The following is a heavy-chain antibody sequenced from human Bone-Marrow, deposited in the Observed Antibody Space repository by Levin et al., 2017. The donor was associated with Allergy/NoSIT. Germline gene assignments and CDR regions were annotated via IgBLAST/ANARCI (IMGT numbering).Heavy chain of an antibody. D-gene: IGHD5-18*01. CDR2: IYFTGDT. CDR3: ARSPMSYNYDAYWYFDL. CDR1: GDSISNYY. Sequence: SSETLSLTCSVSGDSISNYYWSWIRQPPGAGLEWIGYIYFTGDTNHNPSLMNRLTISVDTSKNQLSLKMRSVTAADTAVYFCARSPMSYNYDAYWYFDLWGRGTLVTVSS. J-gene: IGHJ2*01. V-gene: IGHV4-59*08.